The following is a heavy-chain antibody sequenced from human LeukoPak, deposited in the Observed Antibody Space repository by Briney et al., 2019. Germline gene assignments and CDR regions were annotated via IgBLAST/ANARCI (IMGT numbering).Heavy chain of an antibody. CDR3: ARDWEDKYVWGSYNTFDY. CDR1: GFTFSSYW. CDR2: IKQDGSEK. D-gene: IGHD3-16*01. Sequence: PGGSLRLSCVASGFTFSSYWMSWVRQAPGKGLEWVANIKQDGSEKYYVDSVKGRFTISRDNAKNSLYLQMNSLRAEDTAVYYCARDWEDKYVWGSYNTFDYWGQGTLVTVSS. J-gene: IGHJ4*02. V-gene: IGHV3-7*01.